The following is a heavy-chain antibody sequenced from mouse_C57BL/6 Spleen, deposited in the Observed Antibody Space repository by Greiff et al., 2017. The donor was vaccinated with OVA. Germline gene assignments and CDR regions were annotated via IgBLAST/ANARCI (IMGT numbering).Heavy chain of an antibody. CDR2: ISYDGSN. D-gene: IGHD1-1*01. J-gene: IGHJ3*01. CDR1: GYSITSGYY. CDR3: ARGGYYGSSYDAWFAY. V-gene: IGHV3-6*01. Sequence: DVKLQESGPGLVKPSQSLSLTCSVTGYSITSGYYWNWIRQFPGNKLEWMGYISYDGSNNYNPSLKNRISITRDTSKNQFFLKLNSVTTEDTATYYCARGGYYGSSYDAWFAYWGQGTLVTVSA.